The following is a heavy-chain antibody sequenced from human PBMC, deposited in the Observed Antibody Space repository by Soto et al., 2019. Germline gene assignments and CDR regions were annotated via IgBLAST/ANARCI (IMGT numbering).Heavy chain of an antibody. CDR1: GGSFSGYY. CDR2: INHSGST. V-gene: IGHV4-34*01. J-gene: IGHJ4*02. Sequence: TSETLSLTCAVYGGSFSGYYWSWIRQPPGKGLEWIGEINHSGSTNYNPSLKSRVTISVDTSKNQFSLKLSSVTAADTAVYYCAASTVVGATTDYWGQGTLVTVSS. D-gene: IGHD1-26*01. CDR3: AASTVVGATTDY.